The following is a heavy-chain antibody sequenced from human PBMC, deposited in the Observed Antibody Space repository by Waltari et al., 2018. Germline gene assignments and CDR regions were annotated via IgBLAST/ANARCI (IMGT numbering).Heavy chain of an antibody. D-gene: IGHD2-15*01. CDR3: ARGGGPRTVVALTFDL. Sequence: QVQLVQSGAEVKKPGASVKVSCKASGYTFTNFGVNWVRQAPGQGLEWMGWISPYNGSADYEHTFQGRVTMTTDTSTKTAYLELTSLASDDTSVYYCARGGGPRTVVALTFDLWGQGTLITVSS. J-gene: IGHJ4*02. V-gene: IGHV1-18*01. CDR2: ISPYNGSA. CDR1: GYTFTNFG.